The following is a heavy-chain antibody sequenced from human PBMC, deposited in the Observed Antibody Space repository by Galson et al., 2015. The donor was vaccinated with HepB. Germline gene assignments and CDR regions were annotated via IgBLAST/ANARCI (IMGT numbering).Heavy chain of an antibody. CDR2: INHSGST. V-gene: IGHV4-34*01. J-gene: IGHJ3*02. D-gene: IGHD3-10*01. CDR1: GGSFSGYY. Sequence: ETLSLTCAVYGGSFSGYYWSWIRQPPGKGLEWIGEINHSGSTNYNPSLKSRVTISVDTSKNQFSLKLSSVAAADTAVYYCAREQYYYGSGSYPGAFDIWGQGTMVTVSS. CDR3: AREQYYYGSGSYPGAFDI.